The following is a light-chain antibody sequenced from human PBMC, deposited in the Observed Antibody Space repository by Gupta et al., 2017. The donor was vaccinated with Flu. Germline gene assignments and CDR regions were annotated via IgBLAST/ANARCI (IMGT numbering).Light chain of an antibody. V-gene: IGKV3-15*01. Sequence: IELTQSPATLSVSPGENATLSCRASRDVISDLAWYQHKAGQAPRLLVYGASTGAPGIPARFRGRGFGTEFTLTITNVGSEDVAVYFCQHYREWHASFGQGTKLEIK. CDR2: GAS. J-gene: IGKJ2*01. CDR1: RDVISD. CDR3: QHYREWHAS.